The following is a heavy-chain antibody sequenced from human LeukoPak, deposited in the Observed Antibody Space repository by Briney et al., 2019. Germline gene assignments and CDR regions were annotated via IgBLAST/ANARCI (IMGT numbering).Heavy chain of an antibody. CDR1: GFTFSSNA. V-gene: IGHV3-23*01. CDR2: ISGSGSST. Sequence: GGSLRLSCAASGFTFSSNAMSWVRQAPGKGLEWVSSISGSGSSTYYADSVKGRFTISRDNSKGTLNLQMNRVRAEDTAVYYCAKPGYSSSWYEDAFDIWGQGTMVTVSS. CDR3: AKPGYSSSWYEDAFDI. J-gene: IGHJ3*02. D-gene: IGHD6-13*01.